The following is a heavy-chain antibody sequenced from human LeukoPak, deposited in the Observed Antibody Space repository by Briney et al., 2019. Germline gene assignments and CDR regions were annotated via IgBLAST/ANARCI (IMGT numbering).Heavy chain of an antibody. CDR2: ISSSSSTI. CDR1: GFTFSSYS. V-gene: IGHV3-48*01. D-gene: IGHD3-9*01. CDR3: AGEGDILTGSFDY. J-gene: IGHJ4*02. Sequence: GGSLRLSCAASGFTFSSYSMNWVRQAPGKGLEWVSYISSSSSTIYYADSVKGRFTISRDNAKNSLYLQMNSLRAEDTAVYYCAGEGDILTGSFDYWGQGTLVTVSS.